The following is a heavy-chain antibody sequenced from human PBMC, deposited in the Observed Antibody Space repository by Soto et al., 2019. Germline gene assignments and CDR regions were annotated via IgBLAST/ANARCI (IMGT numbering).Heavy chain of an antibody. CDR1: GGSFSGYY. Sequence: QVQLQQWGAGLLKPSETLSLTCAVYGGSFSGYYWSWIRQPPGKGLEWIGEINHSGSTNYNPSLKSRVTISVDTSKNQFSLKLSSVTAADTAVYYCARGGKVGMSYQLLIYYGMDVWGQGTTVTVSS. D-gene: IGHD2-2*01. J-gene: IGHJ6*02. CDR3: ARGGKVGMSYQLLIYYGMDV. V-gene: IGHV4-34*01. CDR2: INHSGST.